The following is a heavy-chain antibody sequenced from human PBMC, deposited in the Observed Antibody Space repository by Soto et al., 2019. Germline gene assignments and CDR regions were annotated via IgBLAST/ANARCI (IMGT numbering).Heavy chain of an antibody. V-gene: IGHV3-11*04. CDR2: ISSSSSTI. Sequence: PGGSLRLSCAASGFTFRDYYMSWIRQAPGKGLEWVSYISSSSSTIYYADSVKGRFTISRDNAKNSLYLQMNSLRAEDTAVYYCARHPERIAQIGWFDPWGQGTLVTVSS. D-gene: IGHD6-13*01. CDR3: ARHPERIAQIGWFDP. J-gene: IGHJ5*02. CDR1: GFTFRDYY.